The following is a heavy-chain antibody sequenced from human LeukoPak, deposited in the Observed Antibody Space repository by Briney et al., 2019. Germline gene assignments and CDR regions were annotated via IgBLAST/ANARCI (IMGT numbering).Heavy chain of an antibody. D-gene: IGHD3-16*02. V-gene: IGHV3-11*04. CDR3: ARYDDYVWGSYRHASYYFDY. CDR2: ISSSGSTI. J-gene: IGHJ4*02. CDR1: GFTFSDYY. Sequence: PGGSLRLSCAASGFTFSDYYMSWIRQAPGKGLEWVSYISSSGSTIYYADSVKGRFTISRDNAKNSLYLQMNSLRAEDTAVYYCARYDDYVWGSYRHASYYFDYWGQGTLVTVSS.